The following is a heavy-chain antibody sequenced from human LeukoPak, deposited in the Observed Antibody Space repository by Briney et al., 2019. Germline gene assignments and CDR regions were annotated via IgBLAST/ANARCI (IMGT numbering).Heavy chain of an antibody. V-gene: IGHV1-18*01. CDR2: INTYNGNT. D-gene: IGHD3/OR15-3a*01. CDR3: ARVSDCYYSYRMDV. Sequence: ASVKVSCKASGYTFPNQGINWVRQAPGQGLEWMGWINTYNGNTDYGQKFQGRLTMTRETSTSTAYMELRSLRSDDTAMYYCARVSDCYYSYRMDVWGQGATVTVSS. J-gene: IGHJ6*02. CDR1: GYTFPNQG.